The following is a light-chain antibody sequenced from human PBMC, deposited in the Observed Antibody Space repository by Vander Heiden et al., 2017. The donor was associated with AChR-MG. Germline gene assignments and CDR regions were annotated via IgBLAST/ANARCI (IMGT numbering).Light chain of an antibody. CDR1: QSVLYTSNNKNY. CDR2: WAS. J-gene: IGKJ2*01. Sequence: DIVMTQSPDSLAVSLAERATINCKSSQSVLYTSNNKNYLAWYQQIPGQPPKLLIYWASTREPGVPDRFSGSGSGTDFTLTISSLQAEDVTVYYCQQYYSTPYTFGQGTKLEI. CDR3: QQYYSTPYT. V-gene: IGKV4-1*01.